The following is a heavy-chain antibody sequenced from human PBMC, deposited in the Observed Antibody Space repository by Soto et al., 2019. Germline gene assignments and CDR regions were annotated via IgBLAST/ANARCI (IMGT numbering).Heavy chain of an antibody. CDR2: INPNGGST. CDR3: ARDADGYNPWAIRDFDN. V-gene: IGHV1-46*01. J-gene: IGHJ4*02. D-gene: IGHD2-2*02. CDR1: GYTFTNYY. Sequence: QVQLVQSGAEVKKPGASVKVSCKASGYTFTNYYMHWLRQAPGQGLEWVGIINPNGGSTTYAQKYQGRITLTSEKSTSTVYMDLSSLRSEDTAVYYWARDADGYNPWAIRDFDNWGRGTLVTVSS.